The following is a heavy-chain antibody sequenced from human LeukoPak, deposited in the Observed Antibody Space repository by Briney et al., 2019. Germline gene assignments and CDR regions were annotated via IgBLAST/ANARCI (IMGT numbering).Heavy chain of an antibody. CDR1: GYTFTSYG. CDR2: ISAYNGNT. Sequence: ASVKVSCKASGYTFTSYGITWVRQAPGQGLEWMGWISAYNGNTNYAQKLQGRVTMTTDTSTSTAYMELRSLRSDDTAVYYCASEKWVKREGVYYYYGITVWGQGTTVTVSS. D-gene: IGHD1-26*01. J-gene: IGHJ6*02. CDR3: ASEKWVKREGVYYYYGITV. V-gene: IGHV1-18*01.